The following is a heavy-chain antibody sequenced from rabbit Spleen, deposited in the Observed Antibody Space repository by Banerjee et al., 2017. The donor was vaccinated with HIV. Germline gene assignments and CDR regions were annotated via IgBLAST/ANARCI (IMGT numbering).Heavy chain of an antibody. V-gene: IGHV1S7*01. CDR3: ARDTGSSFSSYGMDL. CDR2: IYAAKGST. J-gene: IGHJ6*01. CDR1: GIDFTKYY. D-gene: IGHD8-1*01. Sequence: QLTETGGGLVQPGGSLTLSCKASGIDFTKYYITWVRQAPGKGLEWIGIIYAAKGSTDYASWVNGRFTISSDNAQSTVDLKMTSLTVADTATYFCARDTGSSFSSYGMDLWGQGTLVAVS.